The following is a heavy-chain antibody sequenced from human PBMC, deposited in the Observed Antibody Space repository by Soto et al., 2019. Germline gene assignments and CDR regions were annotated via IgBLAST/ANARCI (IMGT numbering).Heavy chain of an antibody. D-gene: IGHD6-13*01. CDR1: VFTFSSHA. CDR3: ARDRIASGLRAMDV. V-gene: IGHV3-30-3*01. CDR2: ISYKGNNNE. Sequence: QVQLLASGGGVVQPGKSLRLSCAASVFTFSSHAMHWVRQAPGKGLEWVAVISYKGNNNEYYADSVEGHFTISRDNSTCMLYRHMNSLSGADKDIYFCARDRIASGLRAMDVWGQGTTVIVSS. J-gene: IGHJ6*02.